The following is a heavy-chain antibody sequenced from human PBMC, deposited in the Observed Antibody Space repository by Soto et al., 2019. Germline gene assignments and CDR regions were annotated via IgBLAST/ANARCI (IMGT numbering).Heavy chain of an antibody. Sequence: QVQLQESGPGLVKPSGTLSLTCAVSGGSISSSNWWSWVRQPPGKGLEWIGEIYHSGSTNYNPSPKSRVTITVEKPKTQSSLKLSSVTAGDTAVYYLAGGGGIVLMVYAIYAFDIWGQGTMVTVSS. V-gene: IGHV4-4*02. CDR1: GGSISSSNW. D-gene: IGHD2-8*01. CDR2: IYHSGST. CDR3: AGGGGIVLMVYAIYAFDI. J-gene: IGHJ3*02.